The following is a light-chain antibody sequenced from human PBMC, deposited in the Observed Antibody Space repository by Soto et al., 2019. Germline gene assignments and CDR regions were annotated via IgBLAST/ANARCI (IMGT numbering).Light chain of an antibody. CDR3: SSYTGSNNAYV. J-gene: IGLJ1*01. Sequence: QSVLTQTPSASGSPGQSVTISCTGTSNDVGGYNYVSWYQQHPGKAPKLMIYEVSKRPSGVPDRFSGSKSGNTASLTVSGLQAEDEGDYYCSSYTGSNNAYVFGTGTKVTVL. CDR2: EVS. V-gene: IGLV2-8*01. CDR1: SNDVGGYNY.